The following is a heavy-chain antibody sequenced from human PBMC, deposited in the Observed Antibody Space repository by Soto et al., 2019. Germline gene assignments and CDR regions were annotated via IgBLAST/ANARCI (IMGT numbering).Heavy chain of an antibody. Sequence: SETLSLTCTVSGGSISSYYWSWIRQPPGKGLEWIGYIYYSGSTNYNPSLKSRVTISVDTSKNQFSLKLSSVTAADTAVYYCARRLKGGRYFDWGPIDYWGQGTLVTVSS. CDR3: ARRLKGGRYFDWGPIDY. CDR1: GGSISSYY. D-gene: IGHD3-9*01. CDR2: IYYSGST. V-gene: IGHV4-59*08. J-gene: IGHJ4*02.